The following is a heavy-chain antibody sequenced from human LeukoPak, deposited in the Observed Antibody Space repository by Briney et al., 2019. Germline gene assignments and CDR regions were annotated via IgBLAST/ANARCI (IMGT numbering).Heavy chain of an antibody. J-gene: IGHJ4*02. CDR3: ARGEPSGSYTGNYFDY. Sequence: PSETLSLTCTVSGGSISSGGYYWSWIRQHPGKGLEWIGYIYYSGSTYYNPSLKSRVTISVDTSKNQFSLKLSSVTAADTAVYCCARGEPSGSYTGNYFDYWGQGTLVTVSS. CDR1: GGSISSGGYY. V-gene: IGHV4-31*03. D-gene: IGHD3-10*01. CDR2: IYYSGST.